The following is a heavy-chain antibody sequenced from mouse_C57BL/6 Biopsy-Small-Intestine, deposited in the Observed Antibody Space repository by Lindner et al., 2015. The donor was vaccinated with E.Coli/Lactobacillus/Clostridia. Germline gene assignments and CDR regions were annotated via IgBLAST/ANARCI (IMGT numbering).Heavy chain of an antibody. CDR2: IVTIFGTA. J-gene: IGHJ2*01. V-gene: IGHV1-64*01. CDR1: GGMFSTDA. CDR3: ARGTRLADRNYFAS. D-gene: IGHD3-1*01. Sequence: SVKVSCRTSGGMFSTDAISWVRQAPGQGLEWLGGIVTIFGTANYAQKFQGRVTITADESTSTAYMELNNLNSEDTAVYYCARGTRLADRNYFASWGQGTLVTVSS.